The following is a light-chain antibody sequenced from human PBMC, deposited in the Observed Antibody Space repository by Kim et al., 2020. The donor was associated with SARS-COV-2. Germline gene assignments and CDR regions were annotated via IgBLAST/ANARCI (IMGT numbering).Light chain of an antibody. V-gene: IGKV3-20*01. Sequence: EIVLTQSPGTLSLSPGERATFSCRASQSISSTYLAWYQHKSGQYPRLLIYAASNRATGIPYRFSGSGSGTDFTLTISRLEPEDFAVYYCQHFGSSRYTFGQGTKLEI. CDR3: QHFGSSRYT. CDR1: QSISSTY. CDR2: AAS. J-gene: IGKJ2*01.